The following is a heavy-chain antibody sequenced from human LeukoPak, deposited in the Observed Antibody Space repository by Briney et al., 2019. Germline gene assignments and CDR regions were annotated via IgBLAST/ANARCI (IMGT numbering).Heavy chain of an antibody. CDR3: ARGVVSGWLAQIYYYYYYYMDV. D-gene: IGHD6-19*01. J-gene: IGHJ6*03. CDR2: IKEDGSEK. Sequence: GGSLRLSCAASGFTFSSYWMSWVRQAPGKGLEWVANIKEDGSEKYYVDSVKGRFTISRDNAKNSLYLQMNSLRAEDTAMYYCARGVVSGWLAQIYYYYYYYMDVWGKGTTVTVSS. V-gene: IGHV3-7*01. CDR1: GFTFSSYW.